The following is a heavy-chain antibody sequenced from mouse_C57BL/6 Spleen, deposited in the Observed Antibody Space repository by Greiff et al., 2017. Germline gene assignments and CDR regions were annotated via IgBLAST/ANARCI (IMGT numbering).Heavy chain of an antibody. CDR2: ISSGSSTI. CDR1: GFTFSDYG. V-gene: IGHV5-17*01. CDR3: ARLYYGSSLDY. Sequence: EVKLQESGGGLVKPGGSLKLSCAASGFTFSDYGMHWVRQAPEKGLEWVAYISSGSSTIYYADTVKGRFTISRDNAKNTLFLQMTSLRSEDTAMYYCARLYYGSSLDYWGQGTTLTVSS. D-gene: IGHD1-1*01. J-gene: IGHJ2*01.